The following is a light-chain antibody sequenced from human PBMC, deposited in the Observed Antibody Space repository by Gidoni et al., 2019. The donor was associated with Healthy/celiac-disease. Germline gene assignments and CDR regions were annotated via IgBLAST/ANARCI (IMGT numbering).Light chain of an antibody. V-gene: IGKV2-28*01. Sequence: DIVMTQSPLSLPVTPGGPASISCRSSQSLMHSNGYNYLDWYLQKPGQSPQLLIYLGSNRASGVPDRFSGSGSGTDFTLKISRVEAEDVGVYYCMQALQTPPTFXPXTKVDIK. J-gene: IGKJ3*01. CDR3: MQALQTPPT. CDR2: LGS. CDR1: QSLMHSNGYNY.